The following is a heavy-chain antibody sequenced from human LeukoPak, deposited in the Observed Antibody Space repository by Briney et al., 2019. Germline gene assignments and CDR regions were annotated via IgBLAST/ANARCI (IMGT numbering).Heavy chain of an antibody. CDR3: ARTVDTVMVDY. J-gene: IGHJ4*02. Sequence: GGSLRLSCAASGFIVSSNYMSWVRQAPGKGLEWVSVIYSGGSTYYADSVKGRFTISRDNAKNSLYLQMNSLRAEDTAVYYCARTVDTVMVDYWGQGTLVTVSS. CDR1: GFIVSSNY. V-gene: IGHV3-53*01. CDR2: IYSGGST. D-gene: IGHD5-18*01.